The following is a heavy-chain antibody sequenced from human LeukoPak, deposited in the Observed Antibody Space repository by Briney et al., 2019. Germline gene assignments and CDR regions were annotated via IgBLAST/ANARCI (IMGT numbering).Heavy chain of an antibody. CDR2: IRSKAYGGTT. CDR3: TRANYYDSSGEYYFDY. J-gene: IGHJ4*02. D-gene: IGHD3-22*01. V-gene: IGHV3-49*04. Sequence: PGGSLRLSCTASGFTFGDYAMSWVSQAPGKGLEWAGLIRSKAYGGTTEYAASVKGRFTISRDDSKSIAYLQMNSLKTGDTAVYYCTRANYYDSSGEYYFDYWGQGTLVTVSS. CDR1: GFTFGDYA.